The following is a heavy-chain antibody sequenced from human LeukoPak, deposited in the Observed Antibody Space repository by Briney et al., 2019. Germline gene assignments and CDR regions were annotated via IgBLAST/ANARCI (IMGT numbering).Heavy chain of an antibody. CDR3: ARDRLVRGVIIPSFDY. D-gene: IGHD3-10*01. Sequence: SETLSLTCAVYGGSFSGYYWSWIRQPPGKGLEWIGEINHSGSTNYNPSLKSRVTISVDTSKNQFSLKLSSVTAADTAVYYCARDRLVRGVIIPSFDYWGQGTLVTVSS. CDR1: GGSFSGYY. J-gene: IGHJ4*02. CDR2: INHSGST. V-gene: IGHV4-34*01.